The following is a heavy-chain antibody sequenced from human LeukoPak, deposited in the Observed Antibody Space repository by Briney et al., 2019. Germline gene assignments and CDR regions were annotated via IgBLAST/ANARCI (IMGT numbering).Heavy chain of an antibody. CDR3: ARDHDSSGYLSP. Sequence: ASVKVSCKASGYTFTSYYMHWVRQAPGQGLEWMGWINPNSGGTNYAQKFQGRVTMTRDTSISTAYMELSRLRSDDTAVYYCARDHDSSGYLSPWGQGTLVTVSS. CDR1: GYTFTSYY. J-gene: IGHJ4*02. V-gene: IGHV1-2*02. D-gene: IGHD3-22*01. CDR2: INPNSGGT.